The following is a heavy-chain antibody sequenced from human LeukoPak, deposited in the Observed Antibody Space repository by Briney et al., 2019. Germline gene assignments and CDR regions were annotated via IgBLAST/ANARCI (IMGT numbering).Heavy chain of an antibody. J-gene: IGHJ4*02. V-gene: IGHV3-21*01. Sequence: PGGSLRVSCAASGFTFSSYTMNWVRQAPGEGLEWVSSISSNSIYIKDADSVKGRFTISRDNAKNSLYLQMNSLRVEDTAVYYCARVGEAREWYRPFDYWGQGTLVTVSS. D-gene: IGHD3-10*01. CDR1: GFTFSSYT. CDR2: ISSNSIYI. CDR3: ARVGEAREWYRPFDY.